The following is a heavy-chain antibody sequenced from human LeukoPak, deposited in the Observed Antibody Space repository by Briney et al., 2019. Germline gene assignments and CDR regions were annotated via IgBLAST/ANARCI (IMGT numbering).Heavy chain of an antibody. J-gene: IGHJ5*02. CDR2: IYYSGCT. D-gene: IGHD6-13*01. V-gene: IGHV4-59*01. CDR3: ARGLYSSSWYVWFDP. Sequence: PSETLSLTCTVSGGSISSYYWSWIRQPPGKGLEWIGYIYYSGCTNYNPSLKSRVTISVDTSKNQFSLKLSSVTAADTAVYYCARGLYSSSWYVWFDPWGQGTLVTVSS. CDR1: GGSISSYY.